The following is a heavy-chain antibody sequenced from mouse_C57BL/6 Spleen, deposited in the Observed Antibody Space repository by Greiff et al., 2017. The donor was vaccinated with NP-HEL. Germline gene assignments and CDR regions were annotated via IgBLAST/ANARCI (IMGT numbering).Heavy chain of an antibody. J-gene: IGHJ2*01. CDR3: ARSYGSRYYFDY. CDR1: GYAFSSYW. D-gene: IGHD1-1*01. V-gene: IGHV1-80*01. CDR2: IYPGDGDT. Sequence: VKLQESGAELVKPGASVKISCKASGYAFSSYWMNWVKQRPGKGLEWIGQIYPGDGDTNYNGKFKGKATLTADKSSSTAYMQLSSLTSEDSAVYFWARSYGSRYYFDYWGQGTTLTVSS.